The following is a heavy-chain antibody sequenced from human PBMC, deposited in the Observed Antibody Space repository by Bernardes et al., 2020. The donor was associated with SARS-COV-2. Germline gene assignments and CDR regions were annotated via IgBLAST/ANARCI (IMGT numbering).Heavy chain of an antibody. CDR2: ISIGGSST. Sequence: GGSLRLSCAASGFTFSSYAMSWVRQAPGKGLEWVSTISIGGSSTFYADSVKGRFIISRDNLKSMLYLEMTSLRAEDTAIYYCAKASGSGWSLQYFANWGQGTLVTVSS. V-gene: IGHV3-23*01. CDR1: GFTFSSYA. D-gene: IGHD6-19*01. CDR3: AKASGSGWSLQYFAN. J-gene: IGHJ4*02.